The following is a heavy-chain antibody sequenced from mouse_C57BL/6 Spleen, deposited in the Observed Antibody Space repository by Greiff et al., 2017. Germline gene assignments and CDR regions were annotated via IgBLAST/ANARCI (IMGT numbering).Heavy chain of an antibody. CDR3: TGDYYGSSYYYYAMDY. CDR2: IDPEDGDT. D-gene: IGHD1-1*01. J-gene: IGHJ4*01. CDR1: GFNIKDYY. Sequence: EVQLQQSGAELVRPGASVKLSCTASGFNIKDYYMHWVKQRPEQGLEWIGRIDPEDGDTEYAPKFQGKATMTADTASNTAYLQLSSLTSEDTAVYYCTGDYYGSSYYYYAMDYWGQGTSVTVSS. V-gene: IGHV14-1*01.